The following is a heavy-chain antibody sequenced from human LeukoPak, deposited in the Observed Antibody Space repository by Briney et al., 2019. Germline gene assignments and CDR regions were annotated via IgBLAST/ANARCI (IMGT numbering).Heavy chain of an antibody. CDR3: ARHGGHSGSYYSDY. Sequence: SETLSLTCTVSGGSISSSSYYWGWIRQPPGKGLEWIVSIYYSGSTYYNPSLKSRVTISVDTSKNQFSLKLSSVTAADTAVYYCARHGGHSGSYYSDYWGQGTLVTVSS. V-gene: IGHV4-39*01. J-gene: IGHJ4*02. CDR2: IYYSGST. D-gene: IGHD1-26*01. CDR1: GGSISSSSYY.